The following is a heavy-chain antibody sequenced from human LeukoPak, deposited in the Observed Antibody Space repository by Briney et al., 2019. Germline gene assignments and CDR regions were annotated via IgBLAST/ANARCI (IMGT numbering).Heavy chain of an antibody. CDR1: GFTFSSYS. CDR2: ISSSSSYI. J-gene: IGHJ6*02. Sequence: GGSLRLSCAASGFTFSSYSMNWVRQAPGKGLEWVSSISSSSSYIYYADSVKGRFTISRDKAKNSLYLQMNSLRAEDTAVYYCARDGPYYYDSSGYPLGYYGMDVWGQGTTVTVSS. D-gene: IGHD3-22*01. V-gene: IGHV3-21*01. CDR3: ARDGPYYYDSSGYPLGYYGMDV.